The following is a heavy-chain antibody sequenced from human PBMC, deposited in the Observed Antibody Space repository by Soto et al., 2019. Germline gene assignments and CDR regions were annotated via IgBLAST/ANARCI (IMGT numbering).Heavy chain of an antibody. V-gene: IGHV3-7*01. D-gene: IGHD3-3*02. CDR3: ASSHFRPYYFDY. Sequence: EVQLVESGGGLVQPGGSLRLSCAASGFTFSSYWMSWVRQAPGKGLEWVASIKQDGSEKYYVDSVKGRFTISRDNAKNSLYLQMNSLRAEDTAVYYCASSHFRPYYFDYWGQGTLVTVSS. CDR2: IKQDGSEK. J-gene: IGHJ4*02. CDR1: GFTFSSYW.